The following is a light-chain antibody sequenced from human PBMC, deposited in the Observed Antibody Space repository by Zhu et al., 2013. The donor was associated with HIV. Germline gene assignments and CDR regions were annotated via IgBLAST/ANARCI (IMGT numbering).Light chain of an antibody. J-gene: IGKJ4*01. Sequence: EIVMTQSPATLSVSPGERATLSCRASQSVRSYLAWYQQKPGQAPRLLIYGASSRATGIPDTFSGSGSGTDFTLTISRLEPEDFAVYYCQQYGSSPSTFGGGTKVEIK. CDR3: QQYGSSPST. CDR2: GAS. V-gene: IGKV3-20*01. CDR1: QSVRSY.